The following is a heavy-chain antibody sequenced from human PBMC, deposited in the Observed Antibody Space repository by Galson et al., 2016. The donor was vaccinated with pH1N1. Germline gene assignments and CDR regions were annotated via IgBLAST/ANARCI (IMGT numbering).Heavy chain of an antibody. D-gene: IGHD5-18*01. CDR3: ARLSASSYGRAQYYMDV. Sequence: QSGAEVTQPGESLKISCEGSGYIFTNYWIGWVRQMPGKGLELMGIIYPGDSDPRYSPSFQGRVTTSVDKSINIAYLQWSNLKASDTAIYFCARLSASSYGRAQYYMDVWGKGTTVTVSS. CDR2: IYPGDSDP. CDR1: GYIFTNYW. J-gene: IGHJ6*03. V-gene: IGHV5-51*01.